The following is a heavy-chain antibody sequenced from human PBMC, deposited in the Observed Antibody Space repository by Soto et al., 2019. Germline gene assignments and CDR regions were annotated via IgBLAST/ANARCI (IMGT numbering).Heavy chain of an antibody. J-gene: IGHJ4*02. Sequence: RASVKVSCKASSFTFTNYGISWVRQAPGQGLEWMGWITGSTGDTNYAQKFQDRLAMATDTSTDTAYMELRSLRPDDTAVYYCARDKVGTAADYWGQGTLVTVSS. D-gene: IGHD2-15*01. CDR1: SFTFTNYG. CDR2: ITGSTGDT. V-gene: IGHV1-18*01. CDR3: ARDKVGTAADY.